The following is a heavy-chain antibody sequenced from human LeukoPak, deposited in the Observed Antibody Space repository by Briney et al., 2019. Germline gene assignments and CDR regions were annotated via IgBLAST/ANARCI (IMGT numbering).Heavy chain of an antibody. Sequence: ASVKVSCKASGYTFTIYYMHWVRQAPGQGLEWMGIINPSGGSTSYAQKFQGRVTMTRDTSISTAYMELSRLRSDDTAVYYCARTCSSGELLTLDYWGQGTLVTVSS. CDR3: ARTCSSGELLTLDY. J-gene: IGHJ4*02. CDR2: INPSGGST. D-gene: IGHD3-10*01. CDR1: GYTFTIYY. V-gene: IGHV1-46*01.